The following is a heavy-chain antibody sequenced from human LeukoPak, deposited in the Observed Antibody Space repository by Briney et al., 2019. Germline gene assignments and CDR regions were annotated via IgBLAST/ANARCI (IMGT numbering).Heavy chain of an antibody. V-gene: IGHV1-69*01. J-gene: IGHJ3*02. CDR3: ARGSRPHYDFWSGPPDAFDI. D-gene: IGHD3-3*01. CDR2: IIPIFGTA. CDR1: GGTFSGYA. Sequence: SVKVSCKASGGTFSGYAISWVRQAPGQGLEWMGGIIPIFGTANYAQKFQGRVTITADESTSTAYMELSSLRSEDTAVYYCARGSRPHYDFWSGPPDAFDIWGQGTMVTVSS.